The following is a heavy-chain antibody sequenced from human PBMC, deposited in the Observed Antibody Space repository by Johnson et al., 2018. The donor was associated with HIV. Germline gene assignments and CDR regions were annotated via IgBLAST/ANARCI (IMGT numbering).Heavy chain of an antibody. CDR1: GFTFDDYG. CDR2: INWNGGST. J-gene: IGHJ3*02. Sequence: LVESGGAVVRPGGSLRLSCTASGFTFDDYGMNWVRQVPGQGLEWVSGINWNGGSTRYADSVKGRFTISRDNSKNSLYLQMNSLRAEDTAVYYCAKPPSMGADAFDIWGQGTMVTVSS. V-gene: IGHV3-20*04. CDR3: AKPPSMGADAFDI. D-gene: IGHD3-16*01.